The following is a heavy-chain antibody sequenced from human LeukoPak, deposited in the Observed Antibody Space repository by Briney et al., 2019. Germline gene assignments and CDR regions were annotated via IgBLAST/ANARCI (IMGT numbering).Heavy chain of an antibody. V-gene: IGHV1-69*13. Sequence: ASVKVSCKASGGTFGSYAISWVRQAPGQGLEWMGGIIPIFGTANYAQKFQGRVTITADEPTSTAYMELSSLRSEDTAVYYCARDRSTRWEERYCSSTSCYRALDPWGQGTLVTVSS. CDR2: IIPIFGTA. D-gene: IGHD2-2*01. CDR3: ARDRSTRWEERYCSSTSCYRALDP. J-gene: IGHJ5*02. CDR1: GGTFGSYA.